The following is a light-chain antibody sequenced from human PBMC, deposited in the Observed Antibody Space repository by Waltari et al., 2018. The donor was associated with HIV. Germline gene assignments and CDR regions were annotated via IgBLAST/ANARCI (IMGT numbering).Light chain of an antibody. Sequence: IVMTHSPLPLAVTARESASISRRARQSLLSTNGNTYFHGYLQKPGQSPQLLISLVSNRASGVPDRFSGSGSGTDLTLTISRVEAEDVGVYYCMQGLQTPWTFGQGTKVEIK. V-gene: IGKV2-28*01. CDR1: QSLLSTNGNTY. CDR3: MQGLQTPWT. CDR2: LVS. J-gene: IGKJ1*01.